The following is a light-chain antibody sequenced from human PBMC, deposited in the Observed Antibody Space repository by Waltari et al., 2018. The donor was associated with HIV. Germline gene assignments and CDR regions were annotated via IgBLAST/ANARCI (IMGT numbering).Light chain of an antibody. Sequence: DIVMTQSPDSLAVSLGERATINCRSSQSVLHSSNERNYIAWYQQKPGQPPKLLIYWASTRESGVPDRFSGSGSGTDFTLTISSLQAEDVALYYCQQYYSSPLTFGGGTKVELK. CDR3: QQYYSSPLT. CDR1: QSVLHSSNERNY. V-gene: IGKV4-1*01. CDR2: WAS. J-gene: IGKJ4*01.